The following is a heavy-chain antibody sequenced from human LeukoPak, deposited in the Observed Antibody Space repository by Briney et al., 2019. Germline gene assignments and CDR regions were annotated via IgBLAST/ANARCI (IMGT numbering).Heavy chain of an antibody. J-gene: IGHJ4*02. D-gene: IGHD3-3*01. CDR2: IHSNGGST. V-gene: IGHV3-64D*09. CDR1: GFTFSSFA. Sequence: GRSLRLSCSASGFTFSSFAMHWVRQAPGKGLEYVSAIHSNGGSTYYADSVKGRFTISRDNSKNTLSLQMSSLRAEDTAVYYCVKGAWSGYYDFFDYWGQGTLVTVSS. CDR3: VKGAWSGYYDFFDY.